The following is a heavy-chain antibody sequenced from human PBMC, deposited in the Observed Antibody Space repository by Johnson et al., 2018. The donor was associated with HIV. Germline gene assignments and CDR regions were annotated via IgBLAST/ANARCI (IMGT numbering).Heavy chain of an antibody. CDR1: GFTFSSYA. J-gene: IGHJ3*02. D-gene: IGHD3-3*01. CDR3: ARDQRLIGYNFWSGYHVYAFDI. Sequence: QVQLVESGGGLVKPGGSLRLSCAASGFTFSSYAMHWVRQAPGKGLAWVAVISYDGSNKYYADSVKGRFTISRDNAKNSLYLQMNSLRAEDTALYYCARDQRLIGYNFWSGYHVYAFDIWGQGTMVTVSS. V-gene: IGHV3-30-3*01. CDR2: ISYDGSNK.